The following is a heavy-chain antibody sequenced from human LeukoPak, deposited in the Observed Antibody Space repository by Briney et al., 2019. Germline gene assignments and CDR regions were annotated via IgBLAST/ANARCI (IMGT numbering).Heavy chain of an antibody. CDR2: ISGSGGST. J-gene: IGHJ4*02. D-gene: IGHD3-22*01. Sequence: QPGGSLRLSCAASGFTFSSYAMSWVRQAPGKGLEWVSAISGSGGSTYYADSVKGRFTISRDNSKNTLFLQMNSLRAKDTAVYYCARGDYYYDSSGYPIYYFDYWGQGTLVTVSS. CDR1: GFTFSSYA. CDR3: ARGDYYYDSSGYPIYYFDY. V-gene: IGHV3-23*01.